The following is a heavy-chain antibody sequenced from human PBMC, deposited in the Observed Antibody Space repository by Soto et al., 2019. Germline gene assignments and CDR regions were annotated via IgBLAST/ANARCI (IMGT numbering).Heavy chain of an antibody. D-gene: IGHD3-3*01. CDR1: GLTFSQYW. CDR2: ISDDGTIT. Sequence: GGSLRLSCAASGLTFSQYWMYWVRQAPGQXLVWVSRISDDGTITDYADSVKGRFTVSRDNARNTHSLQMNSLRSEDTAVYLCATAVDYDFWSGTTHYGMDVWGQGTTVTVSS. V-gene: IGHV3-74*01. CDR3: ATAVDYDFWSGTTHYGMDV. J-gene: IGHJ6*02.